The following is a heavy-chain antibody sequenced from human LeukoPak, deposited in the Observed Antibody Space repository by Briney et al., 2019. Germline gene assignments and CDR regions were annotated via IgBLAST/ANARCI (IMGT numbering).Heavy chain of an antibody. J-gene: IGHJ3*02. D-gene: IGHD6-19*01. V-gene: IGHV4-61*02. CDR3: AKPVAGTRNAFDI. CDR1: GGSISSGSYY. Sequence: PSETLSLTCTVSGGSISSGSYYWSWIRQPAGKGLEWIGRIYTSGSTNYNPSLKSRVTISVDTSKNQFSLKLSSVTAADTAVYYCAKPVAGTRNAFDIWGQGTMVTVSS. CDR2: IYTSGST.